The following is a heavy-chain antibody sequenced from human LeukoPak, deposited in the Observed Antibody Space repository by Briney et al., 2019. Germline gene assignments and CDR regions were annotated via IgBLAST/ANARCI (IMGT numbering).Heavy chain of an antibody. D-gene: IGHD7-27*01. Sequence: PSETLSLTCTVSGYSISSNYYWGWIRQPPGKGLEWIGSIYHSGSTYFNPSLKSRVTISVDTSKNQFSLKLSSVTAADTAVYYCAAGRGLWGYWGQGTLVTVSS. CDR1: GYSISSNYY. V-gene: IGHV4-38-2*02. J-gene: IGHJ4*02. CDR2: IYHSGST. CDR3: AAGRGLWGY.